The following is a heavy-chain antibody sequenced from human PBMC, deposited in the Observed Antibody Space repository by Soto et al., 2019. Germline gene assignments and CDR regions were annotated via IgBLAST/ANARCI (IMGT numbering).Heavy chain of an antibody. Sequence: QVQLQESGPGLVKPSETLSLTCTVSGGSISSYYWSWIRQPPGKGLEWIGYIYYSGSINYNPSLKSRVTISVDTSKNQFSLKLNSMTAADTAVYYCARHNYGSGSTYFDYWGQGTLVTVSS. CDR3: ARHNYGSGSTYFDY. CDR2: IYYSGSI. D-gene: IGHD3-10*01. V-gene: IGHV4-59*08. CDR1: GGSISSYY. J-gene: IGHJ4*02.